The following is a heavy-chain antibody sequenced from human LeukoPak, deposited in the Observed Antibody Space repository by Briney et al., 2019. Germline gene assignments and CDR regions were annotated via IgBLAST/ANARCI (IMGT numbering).Heavy chain of an antibody. CDR1: GGSISSSSHY. Sequence: SETLSLTCTVSGGSISSSSHYWGWIRQPPGKGLEWIGSIYYSGITYYNPSLRSRVTISVDTSKNQFSLKLSSVTATDTAVYYCHFKYCSSSTCFYYFDYWGQGTLVTVSS. V-gene: IGHV4-39*01. J-gene: IGHJ4*02. CDR3: HFKYCSSSTCFYYFDY. CDR2: IYYSGIT. D-gene: IGHD2-2*01.